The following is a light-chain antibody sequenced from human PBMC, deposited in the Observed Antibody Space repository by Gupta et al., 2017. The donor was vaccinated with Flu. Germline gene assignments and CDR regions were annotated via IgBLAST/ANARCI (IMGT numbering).Light chain of an antibody. CDR1: SSNIGAGYD. CDR3: QSYDSSLGRV. V-gene: IGLV1-40*01. CDR2: GNS. Sequence: QSVLTQPPSVSGAPGQRVTIYCTGSSSNIGAGYDVHWYQQLPGTAPKLLIYGNSNRPSGVPDRFSGSKSGTSASLAITGLQAEDEADYYCQSYDSSLGRVFGTGTKVTVL. J-gene: IGLJ1*01.